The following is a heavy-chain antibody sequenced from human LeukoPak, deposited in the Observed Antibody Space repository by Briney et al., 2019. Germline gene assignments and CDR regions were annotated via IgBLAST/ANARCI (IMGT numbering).Heavy chain of an antibody. V-gene: IGHV1-2*02. Sequence: ASVKVSCKASGYTFTDYCLHWVRQAPGQGLEWMGWINHNSGGTRCAQKFQGRVTLTRDTSISTAYMELSSLRSDDTAVYFCARDLGTPATDAEYFFDYWGQGTLVTVSS. CDR3: ARDLGTPATDAEYFFDY. J-gene: IGHJ4*02. D-gene: IGHD6-13*01. CDR1: GYTFTDYC. CDR2: INHNSGGT.